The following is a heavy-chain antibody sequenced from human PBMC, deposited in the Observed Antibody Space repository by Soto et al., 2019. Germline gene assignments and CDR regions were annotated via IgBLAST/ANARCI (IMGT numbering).Heavy chain of an antibody. V-gene: IGHV3-48*03. CDR3: ARDGHRGPSDAFDV. Sequence: GGSLRLSCTASGFSSSNYEINLIRQAPGKGLEWVSHISTTGTSPYYADSVRGRFTDSRDTANNSIYLQMISLRAEDTAPSYCARDGHRGPSDAFDVWGQGTMVPVS. CDR2: ISTTGTSP. CDR1: GFSSSNYE. J-gene: IGHJ3*01. D-gene: IGHD3-10*01.